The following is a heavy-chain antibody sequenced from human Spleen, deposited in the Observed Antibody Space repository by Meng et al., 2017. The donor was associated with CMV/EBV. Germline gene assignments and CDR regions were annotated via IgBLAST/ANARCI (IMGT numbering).Heavy chain of an antibody. V-gene: IGHV3-30*04. CDR1: GFTFSRYA. CDR3: AKDRSGWVDDAFDI. J-gene: IGHJ3*02. CDR2: ITYDGINK. D-gene: IGHD6-19*01. Sequence: GGSLRLSCAASGFTFSRYAMHWVRQAPGMGLEWVAVITYDGINKYYADSLKGRFTISRDNSRNTLYLQMNSLRAEDTAAYYCAKDRSGWVDDAFDIWGQGTMVTVSS.